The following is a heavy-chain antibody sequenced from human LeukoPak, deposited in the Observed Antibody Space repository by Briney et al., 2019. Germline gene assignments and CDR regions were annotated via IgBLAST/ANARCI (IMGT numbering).Heavy chain of an antibody. CDR2: ISGSSSAI. Sequence: GGSLRLSCTASGFTFSSYSMKWVRQAPGKGLEWISYISGSSSAIKYADSMEGRFTISRDNARNSLYLQMNSLRAEDTAVYYCARSSSTGSYWADYWGQGTLVTVSS. V-gene: IGHV3-48*01. CDR3: ARSSSTGSYWADY. CDR1: GFTFSSYS. J-gene: IGHJ4*02. D-gene: IGHD1-26*01.